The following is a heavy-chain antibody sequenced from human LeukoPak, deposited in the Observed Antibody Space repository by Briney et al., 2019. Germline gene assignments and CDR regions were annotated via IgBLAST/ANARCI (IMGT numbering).Heavy chain of an antibody. Sequence: GESLKISCKGSGYSFTSYWIGWVRQMPGKGLEWMGIIYPGDSDTRYSPSFQGQVTISADKSISTAYPQWSSLKASDTAMYYCARSGYSYGYGFDYWGQGTLVTVSS. D-gene: IGHD5-18*01. V-gene: IGHV5-51*01. CDR3: ARSGYSYGYGFDY. CDR1: GYSFTSYW. CDR2: IYPGDSDT. J-gene: IGHJ4*02.